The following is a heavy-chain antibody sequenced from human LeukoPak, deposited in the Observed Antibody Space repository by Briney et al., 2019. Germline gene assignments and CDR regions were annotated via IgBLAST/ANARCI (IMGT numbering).Heavy chain of an antibody. V-gene: IGHV4-59*01. CDR3: ARAPAVTTAYDY. CDR1: GGSISSYY. D-gene: IGHD4-17*01. Sequence: ASETLSLTCTVSGGSISSYYWSWIRQPPGKGLEWIGYIYYSGSTNYNPSLKSRVTISVDTSKNQFSLKLSSVTAADTAVYYCARAPAVTTAYDYWGQGTLVTVSS. CDR2: IYYSGST. J-gene: IGHJ4*02.